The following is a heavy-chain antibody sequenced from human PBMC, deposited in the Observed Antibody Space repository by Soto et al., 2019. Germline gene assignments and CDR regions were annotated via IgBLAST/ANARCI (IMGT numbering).Heavy chain of an antibody. Sequence: PGGSLRLSCVASGFTFSDYSMVWVRQSPGKGLEWISYIFVTSTIIYYADSVKGRFTVSRDNAQNSLSLQMNSLRAEDTAVYYCASHPRDSSGYWYYFDYWGQGTLVTVSS. CDR2: IFVTSTII. V-gene: IGHV3-48*04. J-gene: IGHJ4*02. CDR3: ASHPRDSSGYWYYFDY. D-gene: IGHD3-22*01. CDR1: GFTFSDYS.